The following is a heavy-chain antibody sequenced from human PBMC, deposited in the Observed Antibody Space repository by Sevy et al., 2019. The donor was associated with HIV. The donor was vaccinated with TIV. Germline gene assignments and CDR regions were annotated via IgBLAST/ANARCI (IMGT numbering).Heavy chain of an antibody. V-gene: IGHV3-30*03. J-gene: IGHJ5*02. Sequence: GGSLRLSCAASGFTFSSYGMHWVRQAPGKGLEWVAVISYDGSNKYDADSVKGRLTISRDNSKNTLYLQMNSLRAEDTAVYYCAGRYGSGTSNWFDPWGQGTLVTVSS. D-gene: IGHD3-10*01. CDR3: AGRYGSGTSNWFDP. CDR1: GFTFSSYG. CDR2: ISYDGSNK.